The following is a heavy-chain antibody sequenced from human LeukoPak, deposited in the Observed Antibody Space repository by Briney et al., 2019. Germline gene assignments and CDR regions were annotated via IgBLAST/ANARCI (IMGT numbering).Heavy chain of an antibody. CDR2: INHSGST. CDR1: GGSFSGYY. V-gene: IGHV4-34*01. Sequence: SETLSLTCAVYGGSFSGYYWSWVRQPPGKGLEWIGEINHSGSTNYNPSLKSRVTISVDTSKNQFSLKLSSVTAADTAVYYCARGTYYYGSGSSSDAFDIWGQGQWSPSLQ. CDR3: ARGTYYYGSGSSSDAFDI. J-gene: IGHJ3*02. D-gene: IGHD3-10*01.